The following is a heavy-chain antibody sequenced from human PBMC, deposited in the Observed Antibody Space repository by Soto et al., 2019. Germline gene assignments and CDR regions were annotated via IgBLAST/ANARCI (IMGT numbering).Heavy chain of an antibody. Sequence: GESLKISCKGSGYSFTSYWIGWVRQMPGKGLEWMGIIYPGDSDTRYSPSFQGQVTNSADKSISPAYLQWGSLKASETAMYYCAGTRLPGMLYYYGMDVWGQGTTVTVSS. CDR2: IYPGDSDT. V-gene: IGHV5-51*01. CDR1: GYSFTSYW. D-gene: IGHD5-12*01. J-gene: IGHJ6*02. CDR3: AGTRLPGMLYYYGMDV.